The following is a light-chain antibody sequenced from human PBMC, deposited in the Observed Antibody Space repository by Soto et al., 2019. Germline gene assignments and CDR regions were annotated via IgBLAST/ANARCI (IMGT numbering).Light chain of an antibody. Sequence: EIVMTQSPATLSLSPWERATLSCRASQSVSYNLAWYQQKPGQPPRLLIYYASTRATGVPARFSGGGSWTEFTLTISSLQSEDSAVYYCQQYNKWPPYTFGQGTKLEI. V-gene: IGKV3-15*01. CDR1: QSVSYN. CDR3: QQYNKWPPYT. J-gene: IGKJ2*01. CDR2: YAS.